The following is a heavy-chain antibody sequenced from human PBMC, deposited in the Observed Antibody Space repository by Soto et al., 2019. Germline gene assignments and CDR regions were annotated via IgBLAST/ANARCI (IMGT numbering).Heavy chain of an antibody. V-gene: IGHV5-51*01. CDR2: IYPGDSDT. D-gene: IGHD6-6*01. J-gene: IGHJ6*03. Sequence: GESLKISCTGSGYSFTNYWIGWVRQMPGKGLEWMGIIYPGDSDTRYGPSFQGQVTISRDNSKNTVYLQMGSLRPEDMAVYYCARRARPDFYYMDVWGKGTTVTVSS. CDR1: GYSFTNYW. CDR3: ARRARPDFYYMDV.